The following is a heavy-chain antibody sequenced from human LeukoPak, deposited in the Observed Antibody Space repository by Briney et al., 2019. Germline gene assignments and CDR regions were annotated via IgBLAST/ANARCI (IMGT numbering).Heavy chain of an antibody. J-gene: IGHJ6*02. V-gene: IGHV4-39*07. CDR3: ARGRGRGYCSSTSCPFHGMDV. CDR2: IYYSGST. CDR1: SGSISSSSYY. Sequence: SETLSLTCTVSSGSISSSSYYWGWIRQPPGKGLEWIGSIYYSGSTYYNPSLKSRVTISVDTSKNQFSLKLSSVTAADTAVYYCARGRGRGYCSSTSCPFHGMDVWGQGTTVTVSS. D-gene: IGHD2-2*01.